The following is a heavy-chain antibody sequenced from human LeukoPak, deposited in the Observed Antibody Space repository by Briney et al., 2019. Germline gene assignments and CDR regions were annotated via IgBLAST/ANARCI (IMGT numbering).Heavy chain of an antibody. CDR2: IFYNGRT. D-gene: IGHD5-18*01. CDR3: ARALGYSYGNDY. V-gene: IGHV4-39*07. J-gene: IGHJ4*02. CDR1: GDSFPNIGYY. Sequence: SETLSLTCTVSGDSFPNIGYYWGWVRQPPGKGLEWIGSIFYNGRTHYDPSLQSRVTIALDTSKNQFSLKLSSMTAADTAVYYCARALGYSYGNDYWGQGTLVTVSS.